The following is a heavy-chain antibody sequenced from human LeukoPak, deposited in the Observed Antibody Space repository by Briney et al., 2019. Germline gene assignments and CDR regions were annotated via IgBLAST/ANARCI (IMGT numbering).Heavy chain of an antibody. CDR2: IYHSGST. CDR3: ARELTVTGFDY. J-gene: IGHJ4*02. Sequence: SGTLSLTCAVSGDSISSSNWWSWVRQPPGKGLEWIGEIYHSGSTNYNPSLKSRVTISVDTSKNQFSLKLSSVTAADTAVYYCARELTVTGFDYWGQGTLVTVSS. CDR1: GDSISSSNW. D-gene: IGHD4-11*01. V-gene: IGHV4-4*02.